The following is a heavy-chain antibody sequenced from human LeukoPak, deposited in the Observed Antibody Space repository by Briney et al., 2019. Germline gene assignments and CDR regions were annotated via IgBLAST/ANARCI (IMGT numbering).Heavy chain of an antibody. CDR2: IYSGGST. CDR3: ARERINSYGSPFGY. D-gene: IGHD5-18*01. V-gene: IGHV3-53*01. J-gene: IGHJ4*02. CDR1: GFTVSTNY. Sequence: PGGSLRLSCAVSGFTVSTNYTSWVRQAPGKGLEWVSVIYSGGSTYYADSVKGRFTISSDNSKNTLYLQMNSLRAEDTAVYYCARERINSYGSPFGYWGQGTLVTVSP.